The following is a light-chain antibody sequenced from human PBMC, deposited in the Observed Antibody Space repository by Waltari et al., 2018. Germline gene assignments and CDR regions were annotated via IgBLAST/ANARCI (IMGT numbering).Light chain of an antibody. CDR1: SSNIGTNY. Sequence: QSVLTQPPSASGTPGQRVTISCSGSSSNIGTNYIYWYQQLPATAPKLLIYRSDQRPSGVPDRFSGSKSGTSASLAISRLRSEDEADYYCAAWDDSLSGWVFGGGTKLTVL. CDR3: AAWDDSLSGWV. V-gene: IGLV1-47*01. CDR2: RSD. J-gene: IGLJ3*02.